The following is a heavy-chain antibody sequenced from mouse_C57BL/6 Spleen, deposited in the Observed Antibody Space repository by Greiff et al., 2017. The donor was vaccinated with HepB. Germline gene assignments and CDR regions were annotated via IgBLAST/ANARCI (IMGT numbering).Heavy chain of an antibody. V-gene: IGHV1-69*01. D-gene: IGHD1-1*01. CDR2: IDPSDSYT. J-gene: IGHJ4*01. Sequence: VKLQQPGAELVMPGASVKLSCKASGYTFTSYWMHWVKQRPGQGLEWIGEIDPSDSYTNYNQKFKGKSTLTVDKSSSTAYMQLSSLTSEDSAVYYCARRITTDYAMDYWGQGTSVTVSS. CDR1: GYTFTSYW. CDR3: ARRITTDYAMDY.